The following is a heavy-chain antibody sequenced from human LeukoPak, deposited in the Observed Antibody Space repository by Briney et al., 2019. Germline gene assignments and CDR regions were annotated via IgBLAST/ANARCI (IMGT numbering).Heavy chain of an antibody. CDR2: ISYDGSNK. D-gene: IGHD3-9*01. Sequence: GGSLRLSCAASGFTFSSYGMHWVRQAPGKGLEWVAVISYDGSNKYYADSVKGRFTISRDNSKNTLYLQMNSLRAEDTAVYYCARARDYDILTGLDYWGQGTLVTVSS. CDR3: ARARDYDILTGLDY. J-gene: IGHJ4*02. CDR1: GFTFSSYG. V-gene: IGHV3-30*19.